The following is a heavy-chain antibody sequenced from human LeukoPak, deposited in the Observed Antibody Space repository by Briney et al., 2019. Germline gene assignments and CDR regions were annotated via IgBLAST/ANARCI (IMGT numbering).Heavy chain of an antibody. Sequence: GASVKVSCKTSGYTFTNYDINWVRQAPGQGLEWMGWMNPNSGNTGYALKFQGRVSITRNNSISTAYMELNSLDFEDTAVYYCARRRSSTNYFRYFDLWGRGTLVTVSS. D-gene: IGHD4/OR15-4a*01. CDR3: ARRRSSTNYFRYFDL. CDR1: GYTFTNYD. V-gene: IGHV1-8*03. J-gene: IGHJ2*01. CDR2: MNPNSGNT.